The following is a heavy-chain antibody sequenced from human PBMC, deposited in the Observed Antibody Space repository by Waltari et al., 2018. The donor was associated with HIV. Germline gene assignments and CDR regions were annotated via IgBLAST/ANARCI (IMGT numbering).Heavy chain of an antibody. CDR3: ARGSNKLLDY. CDR1: GDSVSSNSAA. CDR2: TYYMFKWYN. J-gene: IGHJ4*02. D-gene: IGHD1-26*01. Sequence: QVQLQQSGPGLVKPSQTLSLTCAISGDSVSSNSAAWNWIRQSPSRGLEWLGRTYYMFKWYNDYALCVKGRVTITPDTSGNQFSLQLNSVTPEDTAVYYCARGSNKLLDYWGQGTLVTVSS. V-gene: IGHV6-1*01.